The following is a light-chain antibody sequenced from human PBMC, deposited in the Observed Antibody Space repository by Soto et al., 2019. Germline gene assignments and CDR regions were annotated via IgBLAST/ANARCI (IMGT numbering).Light chain of an antibody. V-gene: IGKV1-39*01. CDR2: SSS. CDR1: QNIADY. CDR3: LQTFTTHIT. J-gene: IGKJ4*01. Sequence: DLQMTQSPSSLSASAGDTVTITCRASQNIADYLSWYQQKPGKAPKLLMYSSSILHDGVSSRFSGDGSGTAFTLTLTGLQPEDFATYYCLQTFTTHITFGGGTTVEVK.